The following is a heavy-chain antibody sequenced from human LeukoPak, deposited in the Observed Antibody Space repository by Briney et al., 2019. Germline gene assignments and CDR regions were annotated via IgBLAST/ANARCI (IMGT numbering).Heavy chain of an antibody. CDR1: GGSISSSSYC. J-gene: IGHJ4*02. Sequence: PSETLSLTCTVSGGSISSSSYCWGWIRQPPGKGLEWIGSMYYSGSTYYNPSLKSRVTISVDTSKNQFSLKLSSVTTADTAVYYCARHRGSPYSGSYYYFDYWGQGTLVTVSS. CDR3: ARHRGSPYSGSYYYFDY. CDR2: MYYSGST. V-gene: IGHV4-39*01. D-gene: IGHD1-26*01.